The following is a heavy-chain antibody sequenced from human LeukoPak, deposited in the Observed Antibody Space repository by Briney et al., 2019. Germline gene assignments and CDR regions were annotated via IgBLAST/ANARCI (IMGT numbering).Heavy chain of an antibody. Sequence: GGSLRLSCAASGFTFSSYSMNWVRQAPGKGLEWVSSISSSSSYIYYADSVKGRFTISRDNAKNTVYLQMNSLRAEDTAVYYCARVQNEWQLLPGFDYWGQGTLVTVSS. V-gene: IGHV3-21*01. CDR2: ISSSSSYI. CDR1: GFTFSSYS. J-gene: IGHJ4*02. D-gene: IGHD1-26*01. CDR3: ARVQNEWQLLPGFDY.